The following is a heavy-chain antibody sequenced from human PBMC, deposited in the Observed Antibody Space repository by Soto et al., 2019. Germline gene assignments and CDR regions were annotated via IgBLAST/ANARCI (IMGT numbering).Heavy chain of an antibody. CDR1: GGSISSGGYY. Sequence: QVQLQESGPGLVKPSQTLSLTCTVSGGSISSGGYYWSWIRQHPGKGLEWIGYIYYSGSTYFNPSLKSRVTLSVDTSKNQFSPKVSSVTAADTAVYYWASTPDSRAAGPFFFDYWGQGTLVTVSS. D-gene: IGHD6-13*01. J-gene: IGHJ4*02. CDR2: IYYSGST. CDR3: ASTPDSRAAGPFFFDY. V-gene: IGHV4-31*03.